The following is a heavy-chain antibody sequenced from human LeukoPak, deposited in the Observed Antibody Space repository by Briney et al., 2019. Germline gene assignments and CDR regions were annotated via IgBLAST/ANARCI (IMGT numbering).Heavy chain of an antibody. J-gene: IGHJ4*02. D-gene: IGHD3-16*01. V-gene: IGHV4-39*01. CDR2: IYYSGST. CDR1: GGSISSSSYY. CDR3: ARKVGEWLAFDY. Sequence: SETLSLTCTVSGGSISSSSYYWGWIRQPPGKGLEWIGSIYYSGSTYYNPSLKSRVTISVDTSKNQFSLKLSSVTAADAAVYYCARKVGEWLAFDYWGQGTLVTVSS.